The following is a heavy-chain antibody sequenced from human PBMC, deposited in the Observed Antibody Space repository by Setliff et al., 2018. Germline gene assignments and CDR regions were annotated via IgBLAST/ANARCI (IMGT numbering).Heavy chain of an antibody. Sequence: LSLTCTVSGGSVRGYYWSWIRQPPGKGLEWIGYMYYSGDTTYNPSLKSRVTISVDTSKNQFSLELRSVTAADTAVYYCARLPPLHTPMALTFDYWGQGILVTVSS. J-gene: IGHJ4*02. D-gene: IGHD5-18*01. CDR2: MYYSGDT. CDR3: ARLPPLHTPMALTFDY. CDR1: GGSVRGYY. V-gene: IGHV4-59*08.